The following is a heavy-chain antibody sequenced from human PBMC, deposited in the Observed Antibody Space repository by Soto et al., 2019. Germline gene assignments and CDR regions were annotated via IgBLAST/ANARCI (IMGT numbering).Heavy chain of an antibody. CDR2: IYYSGST. D-gene: IGHD5-12*01. V-gene: IGHV4-59*01. CDR1: GGSISSYY. CDR3: ARVRIVATKTNWFDP. J-gene: IGHJ5*02. Sequence: SETLSLTCTVSGGSISSYYWSWIRQPPGKGLEWIGYIYYSGSTNYNPSPKSRVTISVDTSKNQFSLKLSSVTAADTAVYYCARVRIVATKTNWFDPWGQGTLVTVSS.